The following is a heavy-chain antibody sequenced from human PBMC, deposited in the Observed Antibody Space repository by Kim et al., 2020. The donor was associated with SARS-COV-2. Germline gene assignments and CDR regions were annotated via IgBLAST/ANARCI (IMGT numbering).Heavy chain of an antibody. CDR2: ISYDGSNK. CDR1: GFTFSSYA. J-gene: IGHJ4*02. D-gene: IGHD4-17*01. CDR3: ARDLLRDLTVTPDEY. V-gene: IGHV3-30*04. Sequence: GGSLRLSCAASGFTFSSYAMHWVRQAPGKGLEWVAVISYDGSNKYYADSVKGRFTISRDNSKNTLYLQMNSLRAEDTAVYYCARDLLRDLTVTPDEYWGQGTLVTVSS.